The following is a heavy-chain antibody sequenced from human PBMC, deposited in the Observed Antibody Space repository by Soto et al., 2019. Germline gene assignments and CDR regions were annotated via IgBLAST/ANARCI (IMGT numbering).Heavy chain of an antibody. V-gene: IGHV4-30-4*01. J-gene: IGHJ4*02. CDR2: IYYSGST. D-gene: IGHD6-6*01. CDR1: GGSISSGDYY. CDR3: ARLVLIAARQNYFDY. Sequence: SETLSLTCTVSGGSISSGDYYWSWIRQPPGKGLEWIGYIYYSGSTYYNPSLKSRVTISVGTSKNQFSLKLSSVTAAGTAVYYCARLVLIAARQNYFDYWGQGTLVTVSS.